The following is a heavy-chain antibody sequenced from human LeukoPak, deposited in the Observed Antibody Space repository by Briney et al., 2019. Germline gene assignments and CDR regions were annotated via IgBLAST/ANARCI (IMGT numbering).Heavy chain of an antibody. CDR2: IIPIFGTA. CDR3: ARGVGSGSNWFDP. CDR1: GGTFSSYA. Sequence: ASVKVSCKASGGTFSSYAISWVRQAPGQGLECMGRIIPIFGTANYAQKFQGRVTITTDESTSTAYMELSSLRSEDTAVYYCARGVGSGSNWFDPWGQGTLVTVSS. J-gene: IGHJ5*02. D-gene: IGHD3-10*01. V-gene: IGHV1-69*05.